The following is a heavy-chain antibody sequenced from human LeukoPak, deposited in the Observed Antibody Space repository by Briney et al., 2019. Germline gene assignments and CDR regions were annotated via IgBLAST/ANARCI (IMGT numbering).Heavy chain of an antibody. V-gene: IGHV4-34*01. D-gene: IGHD3-10*01. CDR2: INHSGST. J-gene: IGHJ4*02. CDR1: GGSFSGYY. CDR3: ARGRGRITMVRGVIIHTPYFDY. Sequence: SETLSLTCAVYGGSFSGYYWSWIRQPPGKGLEWIGEINHSGSTNYNPSLKSRVTISVDTSKNQFSLKLSSVTAADTAVYYCARGRGRITMVRGVIIHTPYFDYWGQGTLVTVSS.